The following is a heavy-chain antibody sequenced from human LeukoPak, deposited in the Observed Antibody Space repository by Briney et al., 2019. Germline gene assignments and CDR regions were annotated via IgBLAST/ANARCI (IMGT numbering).Heavy chain of an antibody. CDR2: IIGSGGST. V-gene: IGHV3-23*01. CDR3: AKDFRIGYSAHFDY. J-gene: IGHJ4*02. CDR1: GFTFSSYA. Sequence: GGSLRLSCAASGFTFSSYAMTWVRQAPGKGLEWVSGIIGSGGSTYYADSVKGRFTISRDNSKNTLYLQMNSLRAEDTAVYYCAKDFRIGYSAHFDYWGQGALVTVSS. D-gene: IGHD2-21*01.